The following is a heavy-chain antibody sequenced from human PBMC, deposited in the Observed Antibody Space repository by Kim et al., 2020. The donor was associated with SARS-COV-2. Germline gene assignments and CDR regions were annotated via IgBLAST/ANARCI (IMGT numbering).Heavy chain of an antibody. CDR3: ARGVAARPGYYYYGMDV. V-gene: IGHV3-66*01. Sequence: GGSLRLSCAASGFTVSSNYMSWVRQAPGKGLEWVSVIYSGGSTYYADSVKGRFTISRDNSKNTLYLQMNSLRAEDTAVYYCARGVAARPGYYYYGMDVWGQGTTVTVSS. D-gene: IGHD6-6*01. CDR2: IYSGGST. CDR1: GFTVSSNY. J-gene: IGHJ6*02.